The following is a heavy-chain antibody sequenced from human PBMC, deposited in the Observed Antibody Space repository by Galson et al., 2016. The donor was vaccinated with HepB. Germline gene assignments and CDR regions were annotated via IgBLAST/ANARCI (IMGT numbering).Heavy chain of an antibody. J-gene: IGHJ5*02. Sequence: SETLSLTCSVSGGSISSGSDYWGWIRQSPGKGLEWIGSINYSGTTFYNPSLKSRVTMSVDTSKDQFSLKLTSVTAADTAVYYCARDRGSKYSGGWTKWFDPWGQGTLVTVSS. CDR1: GGSISSGSDY. V-gene: IGHV4-39*01. CDR3: ARDRGSKYSGGWTKWFDP. D-gene: IGHD6-19*01. CDR2: INYSGTT.